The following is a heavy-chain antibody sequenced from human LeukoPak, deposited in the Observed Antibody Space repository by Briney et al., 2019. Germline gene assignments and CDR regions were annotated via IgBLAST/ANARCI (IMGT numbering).Heavy chain of an antibody. J-gene: IGHJ5*02. V-gene: IGHV1-18*01. CDR1: GYTFTSYG. CDR3: AREGSDCSGGSCYLGHWFDR. CDR2: ISAYNGNT. Sequence: ASVKVSCKASGYTFTSYGISWVRQAPGQGLEWMGWISAYNGNTNYAQKLQGRVTMTTDTSTSTAYMELRSLRSDDTAVYYCAREGSDCSGGSCYLGHWFDRWGQGTLVTDSS. D-gene: IGHD2-15*01.